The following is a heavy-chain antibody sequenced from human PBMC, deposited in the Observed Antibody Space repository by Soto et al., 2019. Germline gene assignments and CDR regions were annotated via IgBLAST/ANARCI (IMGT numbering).Heavy chain of an antibody. J-gene: IGHJ6*02. CDR2: ISGSGRYT. V-gene: IGHV3-23*01. Sequence: LRLSCAASGFTFDSCVMSWVRQAPGKGLEWLSLISGSGRYTDNADSVKGRFTISRDNSKNTLYLQMTSLRVEDTAVYYCAKDPPSERMQPDYGMDVWGQGTTVTVSS. CDR1: GFTFDSCV. D-gene: IGHD6-13*01. CDR3: AKDPPSERMQPDYGMDV.